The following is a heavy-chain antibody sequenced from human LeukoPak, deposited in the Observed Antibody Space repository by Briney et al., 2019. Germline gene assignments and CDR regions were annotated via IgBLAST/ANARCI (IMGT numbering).Heavy chain of an antibody. V-gene: IGHV3-23*01. Sequence: RSGGSLRLSCAASGFTFSSYAMSWVRQAPGKGLEWVSAISGSGGSTYYADSVKGRFTISRDNSKNTLYLQMNSLRAEDTAVYYCAREEPPNYYDSSGYLDYWGQGTLVTVSS. D-gene: IGHD3-22*01. CDR3: AREEPPNYYDSSGYLDY. J-gene: IGHJ4*02. CDR1: GFTFSSYA. CDR2: ISGSGGST.